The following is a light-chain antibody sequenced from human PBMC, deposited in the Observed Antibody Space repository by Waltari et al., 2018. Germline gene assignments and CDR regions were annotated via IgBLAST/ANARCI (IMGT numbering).Light chain of an antibody. V-gene: IGKV1-39*01. J-gene: IGKJ1*01. CDR2: AAS. CDR1: QRISSY. Sequence: DIQMTQSPSSLSASVGDRVTITCRASQRISSYLNWYQQKPGKAPKLLIYAASSLESGVPSRFSGSGFGTDFTLTIYDLQAEDFAAYYYQQTYINFRTFGQVTKVDVK. CDR3: QQTYINFRT.